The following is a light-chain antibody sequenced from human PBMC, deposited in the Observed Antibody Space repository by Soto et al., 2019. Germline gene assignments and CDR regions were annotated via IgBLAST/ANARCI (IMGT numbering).Light chain of an antibody. Sequence: EIVLTQSPGTLSLSPGERATLSCRASQSVSSSYLAWYQQKPGQAPRLLICGATSRATGIPDRFSGSGSGTEFTLTISRLEPEDFAVYYCQQFGSSPPYTFGQGTKVEIK. CDR1: QSVSSSY. J-gene: IGKJ1*01. V-gene: IGKV3-20*01. CDR2: GAT. CDR3: QQFGSSPPYT.